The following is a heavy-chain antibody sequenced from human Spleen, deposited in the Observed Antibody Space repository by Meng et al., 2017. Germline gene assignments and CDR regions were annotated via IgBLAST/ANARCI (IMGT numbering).Heavy chain of an antibody. CDR1: GYTLTSYA. CDR2: ISAYNGNT. V-gene: IGHV1-18*01. J-gene: IGHJ4*02. CDR3: ATRGNPYLNC. Sequence: QGQLVQSGSELRKPGASVKVSCKASGYTLTSYAINWLRQAPGQGLEWMGWISAYNGNTNYAQKFQGRITMTTDTFTSTAYMELRNLRSDDTAVYYCATRGNPYLNCWGQGTLVTVSS.